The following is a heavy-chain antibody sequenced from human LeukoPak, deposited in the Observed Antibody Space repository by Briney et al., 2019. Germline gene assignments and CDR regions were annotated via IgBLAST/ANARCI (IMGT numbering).Heavy chain of an antibody. CDR1: GGTFSSYA. Sequence: SVKVSCKASGGTFSSYAISWVRQAPGQGLEWMGGIIPIFGTANYAQKFQGRATITTDESTSTAYMELSSLRSEDTAVYYCARAGEYCSSTSCYTFDYWGQGTLVTVSS. J-gene: IGHJ4*02. V-gene: IGHV1-69*05. CDR3: ARAGEYCSSTSCYTFDY. CDR2: IIPIFGTA. D-gene: IGHD2-2*02.